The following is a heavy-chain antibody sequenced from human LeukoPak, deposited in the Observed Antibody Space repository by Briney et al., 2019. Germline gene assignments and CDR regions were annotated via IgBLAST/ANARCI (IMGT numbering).Heavy chain of an antibody. V-gene: IGHV1-46*01. CDR2: INPSDGAT. Sequence: GASVKVSCKASGYTFTMYQIHWVRQAPGQGLEWMGMINPSDGATTYAQRYQGRVTLIRDMSTTTVYMDLHSLRFEDTAVYFSAREQRGGLSGNLGGLFASYYTYYYMDVWGRGTTVTVSS. D-gene: IGHD3-10*01. CDR3: AREQRGGLSGNLGGLFASYYTYYYMDV. CDR1: GYTFTMYQ. J-gene: IGHJ6*03.